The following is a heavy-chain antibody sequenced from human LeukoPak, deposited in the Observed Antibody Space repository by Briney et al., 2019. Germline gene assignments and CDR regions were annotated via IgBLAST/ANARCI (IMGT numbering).Heavy chain of an antibody. CDR1: GFTFSSYS. V-gene: IGHV3-21*01. Sequence: PGGSLRLSCAASGFTFSSYSMNWVRQAPGKGLEWVSSISSSSSYIYYADSVMGRFTISRDNAKNSLYLQMNSLRAEDTAVYYCARDPIVGATYLDYWGQGTLVTVSS. CDR3: ARDPIVGATYLDY. CDR2: ISSSSSYI. D-gene: IGHD1-26*01. J-gene: IGHJ4*02.